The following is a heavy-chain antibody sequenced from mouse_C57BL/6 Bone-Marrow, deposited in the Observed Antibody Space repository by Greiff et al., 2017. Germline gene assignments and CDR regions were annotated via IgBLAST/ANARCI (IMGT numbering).Heavy chain of an antibody. Sequence: QVQLQQSGAELMKPGASVKLSCKATGYTFTGYWIEWVKQRPGHGLEWIGEILPGSGSTNYNGKFKGKATFTADTSSNTAYMQLSSLTTEDSAIYYCARVYYGHYFDYWGQGTTLTVSS. J-gene: IGHJ2*01. CDR2: ILPGSGST. D-gene: IGHD1-1*01. CDR3: ARVYYGHYFDY. V-gene: IGHV1-9*01. CDR1: GYTFTGYW.